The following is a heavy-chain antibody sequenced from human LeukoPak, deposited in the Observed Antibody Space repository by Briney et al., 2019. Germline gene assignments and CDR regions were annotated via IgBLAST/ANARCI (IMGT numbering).Heavy chain of an antibody. CDR3: AREYASGWYYFDY. V-gene: IGHV4-38-2*02. D-gene: IGHD6-19*01. Sequence: PSETLSLTCSVSGYSISSGYYWGWIRPTPGKGLEWIGGIYHTGTTYYNPSLKSRVTISIDTSKNQFSLRLTSVTAADTAMYYCAREYASGWYYFDYWGQGTLVTVSS. J-gene: IGHJ4*02. CDR2: IYHTGTT. CDR1: GYSISSGYY.